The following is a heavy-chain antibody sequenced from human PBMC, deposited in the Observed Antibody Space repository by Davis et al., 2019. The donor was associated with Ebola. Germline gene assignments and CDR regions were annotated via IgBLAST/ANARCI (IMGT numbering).Heavy chain of an antibody. V-gene: IGHV1-2*06. CDR3: ARGDEVVAVIYYYGMDV. J-gene: IGHJ6*04. CDR2: INPNSGGT. CDR1: GYTFTGHY. Sequence: SVKVSCKASGYTFTGHYMHWLRQAPGQGLEGLGRINPNSGGTNYAQKFQGRVTMTRDTSTSTAYMELSSLRSEDTAVYYCARGDEVVAVIYYYGMDVWGKGTTVTVSS. D-gene: IGHD2-15*01.